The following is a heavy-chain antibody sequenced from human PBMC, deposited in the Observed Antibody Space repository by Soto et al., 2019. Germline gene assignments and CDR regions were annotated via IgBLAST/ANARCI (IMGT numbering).Heavy chain of an antibody. CDR1: GFTFSSYG. CDR3: ARDYTEHGWSRYYFDY. D-gene: IGHD3-3*01. J-gene: IGHJ4*02. Sequence: QVQLVESGGGVVQPGRSLRLSCAASGFTFSSYGMHWVRQAPGKGLEWVAVIWYDGSNKYYADSVKGRFTISRDNSKNTLYLQMNSMRAEDTAEYYCARDYTEHGWSRYYFDYWGQGTLVTVSS. V-gene: IGHV3-33*01. CDR2: IWYDGSNK.